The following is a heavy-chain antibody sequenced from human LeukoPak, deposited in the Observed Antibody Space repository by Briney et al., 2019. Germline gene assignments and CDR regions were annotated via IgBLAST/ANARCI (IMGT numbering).Heavy chain of an antibody. J-gene: IGHJ5*02. V-gene: IGHV4-59*01. Sequence: SETLSLTCTVSGGSIKTNYWSWIRQPPGKGLEWIGYGYYRGSTNYNPSLKSRVTISVDTSKNQFSLKLNSVTTADTAVYYCAREGDPGSGYNYGNWLDPWGQGTLVAVSS. CDR2: GYYRGST. CDR1: GGSIKTNY. CDR3: AREGDPGSGYNYGNWLDP. D-gene: IGHD5-12*01.